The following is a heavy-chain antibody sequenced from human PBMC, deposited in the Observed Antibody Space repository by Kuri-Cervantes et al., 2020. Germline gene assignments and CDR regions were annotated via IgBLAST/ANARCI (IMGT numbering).Heavy chain of an antibody. D-gene: IGHD3-9*01. CDR3: ARVTQLRYVDLSQPDAFDI. Sequence: GGSLRLSCAASGFTFSSYAMHWVRQAPGKGLEWVAVISYDGSNKYYADSVKGRFTISRDNSKNTLYLQMNSLRAEDTAVYYCARVTQLRYVDLSQPDAFDIWGQGTMVTVSS. CDR2: ISYDGSNK. CDR1: GFTFSSYA. V-gene: IGHV3-30-3*01. J-gene: IGHJ3*02.